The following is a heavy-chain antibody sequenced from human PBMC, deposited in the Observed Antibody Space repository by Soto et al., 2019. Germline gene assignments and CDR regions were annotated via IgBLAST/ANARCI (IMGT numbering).Heavy chain of an antibody. Sequence: PGGSLRLSCAASGFTFSSYAMHWVRQAPGKGLEWVAVISYDGSNKYYADSVKGRFTISRDNSKNTLYLQMNGLRAEDTAVYYCARTPRRGEFGYCSGGSCYGAFDIWGQGTMVTVSS. CDR1: GFTFSSYA. V-gene: IGHV3-30-3*01. CDR2: ISYDGSNK. CDR3: ARTPRRGEFGYCSGGSCYGAFDI. D-gene: IGHD2-15*01. J-gene: IGHJ3*02.